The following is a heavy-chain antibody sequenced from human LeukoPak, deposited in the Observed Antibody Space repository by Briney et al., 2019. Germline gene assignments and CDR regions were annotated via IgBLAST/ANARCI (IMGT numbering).Heavy chain of an antibody. D-gene: IGHD6-6*01. J-gene: IGHJ4*02. V-gene: IGHV3-33*06. CDR2: IWYYASNK. Sequence: GGSLRLSCAASGFTFSYYGMHWVRQAPGKGLEWVAIIWYYASNKYYANFVKGRFAISRDNSKNALYLEMNDLRDEDTAVHYCAKSYEETSSSSGPADYWGQGTLVIVSS. CDR1: GFTFSYYG. CDR3: AKSYEETSSSSGPADY.